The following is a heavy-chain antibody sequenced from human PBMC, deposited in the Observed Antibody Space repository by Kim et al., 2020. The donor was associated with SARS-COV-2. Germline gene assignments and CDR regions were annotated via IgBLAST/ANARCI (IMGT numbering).Heavy chain of an antibody. CDR3: AKDQAHYDILTGLDY. J-gene: IGHJ4*01. Sequence: GGSLRLSCATFGFTFSTYAMHWVRQAPGKGLEYVALISYDGSKTYYGDSVKGRFTISRDNSKNTLSLQMNSLRAEDTAVYYCAKDQAHYDILTGLDYGG. CDR2: ISYDGSKT. D-gene: IGHD3-9*01. CDR1: GFTFSTYA. V-gene: IGHV3-30*18.